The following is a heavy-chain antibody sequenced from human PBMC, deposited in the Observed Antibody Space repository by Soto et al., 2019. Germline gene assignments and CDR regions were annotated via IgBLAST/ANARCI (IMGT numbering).Heavy chain of an antibody. CDR1: GGSISSYY. CDR2: IYYSGST. V-gene: IGHV4-59*01. J-gene: IGHJ6*02. CDR3: ARAPTSSALNYYYYYGMDV. D-gene: IGHD3-16*01. Sequence: SETLSLTCTVSGGSISSYYWSWIRQPPGKGLEWIGYIYYSGSTNYNPSLKSRVTISVDTSKNQFSLKLSSVTAADTAVYYCARAPTSSALNYYYYYGMDVWGQGTTVTVSS.